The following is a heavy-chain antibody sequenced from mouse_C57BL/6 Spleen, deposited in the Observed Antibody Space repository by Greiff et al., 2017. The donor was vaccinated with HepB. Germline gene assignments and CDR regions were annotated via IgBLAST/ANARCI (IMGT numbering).Heavy chain of an antibody. D-gene: IGHD2-2*01. CDR3: ARSNGSYYAMDY. J-gene: IGHJ4*01. V-gene: IGHV1-76*01. CDR1: GYTFTDYY. CDR2: IYPGSGNT. Sequence: VQLQQSGAELVRPGASVKLSCKASGYTFTDYYINWVKQRPGQGLEWIARIYPGSGNTYYNEKFKGKATLTAEKSSSTAYMQLSSLTYEDSAVYFCARSNGSYYAMDYWGQGTSVTVSS.